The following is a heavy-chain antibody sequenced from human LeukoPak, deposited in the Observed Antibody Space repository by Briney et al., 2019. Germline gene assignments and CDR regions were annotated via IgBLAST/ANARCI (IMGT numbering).Heavy chain of an antibody. V-gene: IGHV3-30-3*01. Sequence: PGGSLRLSCAASGFTFSSYAMHWVRQAPGKGLEWVAVISYDGSNKYYADSVKGRFTISRDNSKNTLYLQMNSLRAEDTAVYYCARDKGITMIRGVIYGMDVWGQGTTVTVSS. D-gene: IGHD3-22*01. CDR1: GFTFSSYA. CDR2: ISYDGSNK. CDR3: ARDKGITMIRGVIYGMDV. J-gene: IGHJ6*02.